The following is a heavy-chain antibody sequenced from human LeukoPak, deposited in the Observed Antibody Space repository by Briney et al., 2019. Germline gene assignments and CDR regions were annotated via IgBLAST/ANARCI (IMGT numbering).Heavy chain of an antibody. CDR3: ARQLYSSGSYYAPMDV. CDR1: SGSFSGYF. V-gene: IGHV4-39*01. Sequence: PSETLSLTCAVYSGSFSGYFWGWIRQPPGKGLEWIGSIHYSGSTYHDPSLKSRVTVSLDTSKNQFSLKLSSVTATDTAVYYCARQLYSSGSYYAPMDVRGKGTTVTISS. CDR2: IHYSGST. D-gene: IGHD3-10*01. J-gene: IGHJ6*03.